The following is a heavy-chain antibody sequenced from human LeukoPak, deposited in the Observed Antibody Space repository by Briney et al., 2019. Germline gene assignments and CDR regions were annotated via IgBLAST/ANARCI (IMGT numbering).Heavy chain of an antibody. CDR2: ISPSGTDI. CDR3: ARVRGSGWYERSYYYYMDV. J-gene: IGHJ6*03. D-gene: IGHD6-19*01. V-gene: IGHV3-11*04. Sequence: GGSLRLSCAVSGFTFTDTYMTWIRQAPGKGLESLSYISPSGTDISYADSVKGRFTISRDSAKNSLYLQMNSLRAEDTAVYYCARVRGSGWYERSYYYYMDVWGKGTTVTISS. CDR1: GFTFTDTY.